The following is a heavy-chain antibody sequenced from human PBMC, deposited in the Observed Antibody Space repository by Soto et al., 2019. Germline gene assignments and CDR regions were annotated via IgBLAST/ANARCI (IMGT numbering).Heavy chain of an antibody. V-gene: IGHV4-59*01. Sequence: SETLSLTCTVSGGSISNYYWSWIRQSPGKGLEWIGYIYYSESTNYNPSLKSRVTISIDTSKNQFSLKLNSVTAADTAVYYCAREFTGVSSSWFDPWGQGTLVTVSS. J-gene: IGHJ5*02. D-gene: IGHD3-10*01. CDR1: GGSISNYY. CDR2: IYYSEST. CDR3: AREFTGVSSSWFDP.